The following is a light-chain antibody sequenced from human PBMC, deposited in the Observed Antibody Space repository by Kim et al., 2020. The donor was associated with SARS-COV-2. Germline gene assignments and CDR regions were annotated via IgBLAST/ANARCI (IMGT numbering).Light chain of an antibody. J-gene: IGKJ2*01. CDR2: WAS. CDR3: QQYYSSPYT. CDR1: HTVLSRHDNRNY. V-gene: IGKV4-1*01. Sequence: SATINCNSHHTVLSRHDNRNYLAWYQQKAGHPPKLLIYWASTRETAVHDRFTGSGAGTDVALPMNNLQAEGVAVYYSQQYYSSPYTFGQGTKLEI.